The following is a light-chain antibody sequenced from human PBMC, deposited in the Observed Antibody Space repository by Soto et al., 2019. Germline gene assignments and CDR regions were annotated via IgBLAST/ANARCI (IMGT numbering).Light chain of an antibody. V-gene: IGKV1-39*01. Sequence: DIQMTQSPSSLSASVGDRVTITCRASQSISSYLNWYQQKPGKAPKLLIYAASTLQSGVTSRFSGSGSGTDFSLTISSLQPEDFATYYCQQSYSVPTFGQGTKLEIK. CDR2: AAS. J-gene: IGKJ2*01. CDR1: QSISSY. CDR3: QQSYSVPT.